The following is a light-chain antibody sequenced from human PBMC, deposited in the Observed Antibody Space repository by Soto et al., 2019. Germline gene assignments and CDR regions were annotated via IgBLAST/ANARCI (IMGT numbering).Light chain of an antibody. Sequence: DIQMTQSPSSLSASVGDTVTFTCRASQTVSTYLNWYLLKPGKAPKLLIYGASSLQSGVPSRFSANGSATEFALTISGLRPEDSATFYCEQCYKTPRTFGKGSRLEIK. CDR3: EQCYKTPRT. CDR2: GAS. V-gene: IGKV1-39*01. J-gene: IGKJ2*01. CDR1: QTVSTY.